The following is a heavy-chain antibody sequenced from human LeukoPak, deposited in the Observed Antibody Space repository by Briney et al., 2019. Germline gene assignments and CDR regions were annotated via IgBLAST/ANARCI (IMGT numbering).Heavy chain of an antibody. V-gene: IGHV4-4*02. Sequence: PSETLSLTCAVSGGSISSSNWWSLVRQPPGKGLEWIGEIYHSGSTNYNPSLKSRVTISVDKSKNQFSLKLSSVTAADTAVYYCAREDMYCSGGSCHFFDYWGQGTLVTVSS. CDR1: GGSISSSNW. CDR3: AREDMYCSGGSCHFFDY. D-gene: IGHD2-15*01. J-gene: IGHJ4*02. CDR2: IYHSGST.